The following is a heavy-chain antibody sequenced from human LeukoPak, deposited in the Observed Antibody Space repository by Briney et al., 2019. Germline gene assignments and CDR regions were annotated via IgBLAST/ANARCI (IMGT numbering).Heavy chain of an antibody. CDR1: GGSFSGYY. J-gene: IGHJ4*02. CDR2: INHSGST. D-gene: IGHD3-10*01. Sequence: PSETLSLTCAVYGGSFSGYYWSWIRQPPGKGLEWIGEINHSGSTNYNPSLKSRVTISVDTSKNQFSLKLSSVTAADTAVYYCARRRGYYYGSGSSKGFDYWGQGTLVTVSS. CDR3: ARRRGYYYGSGSSKGFDY. V-gene: IGHV4-34*01.